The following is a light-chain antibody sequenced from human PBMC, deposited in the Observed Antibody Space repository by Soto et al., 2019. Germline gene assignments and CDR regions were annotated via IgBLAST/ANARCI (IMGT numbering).Light chain of an antibody. Sequence: EIVLTQSPATLSLSPGERATLSCRSSEGVGTSLAWYQQKPGQAPILLIYDASNRATGIPARFSGSGSGTDFTLTISSLEPEDFAAYYCQQRSDWSPLTFGGGTKVEIK. CDR2: DAS. J-gene: IGKJ4*01. V-gene: IGKV3-11*01. CDR3: QQRSDWSPLT. CDR1: EGVGTS.